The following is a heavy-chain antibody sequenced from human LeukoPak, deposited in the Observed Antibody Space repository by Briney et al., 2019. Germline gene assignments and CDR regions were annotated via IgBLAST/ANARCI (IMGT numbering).Heavy chain of an antibody. CDR2: ISAYSGNT. D-gene: IGHD4-23*01. CDR1: GYTFTNYH. Sequence: ASVTVSCTASGYTFTNYHITWVRQAPGQGRGWMGWISAYSGNTNYAQKLQGRVTMTTDKSTNTAYMELRSLRSDDTAVYYCARVGYAGNFFDYWGQGTLVTVSS. CDR3: ARVGYAGNFFDY. J-gene: IGHJ4*02. V-gene: IGHV1-18*01.